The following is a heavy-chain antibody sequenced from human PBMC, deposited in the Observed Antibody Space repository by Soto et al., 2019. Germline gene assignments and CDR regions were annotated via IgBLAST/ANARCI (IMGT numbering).Heavy chain of an antibody. CDR1: GGAISSGDYY. CDR2: IYYSGST. Sequence: QVQLQESGPGLVKPSQTLSLTCTVSGGAISSGDYYWSWIRQPPGKGLEWIGYIYYSGSTYYNPSLKSRVTISVDTSKNQFSLKLSSVTAADPAVYYCARGKNDYGWGSPSYVFDIWGQGTMVPVSS. V-gene: IGHV4-30-4*01. J-gene: IGHJ3*02. CDR3: ARGKNDYGWGSPSYVFDI. D-gene: IGHD3-16*01.